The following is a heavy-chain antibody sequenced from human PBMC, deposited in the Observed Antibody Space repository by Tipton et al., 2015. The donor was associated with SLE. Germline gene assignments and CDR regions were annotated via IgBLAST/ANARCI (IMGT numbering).Heavy chain of an antibody. CDR3: ASHRTTVTGGLDY. D-gene: IGHD4-17*01. CDR2: IYYSGST. V-gene: IGHV4-31*03. Sequence: TLSLTCTVSGGSISSGGFYWSWIRQHPGKGLEWIGHIYYSGSTYYNPSLKSRVTISVDTSKNQFSLKLSPVTAADTAVDYCASHRTTVTGGLDYWGQGTLVTVSS. J-gene: IGHJ4*02. CDR1: GGSISSGGFY.